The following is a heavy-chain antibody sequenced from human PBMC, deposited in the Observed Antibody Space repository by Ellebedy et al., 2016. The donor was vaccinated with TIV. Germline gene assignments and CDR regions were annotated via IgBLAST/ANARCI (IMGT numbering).Heavy chain of an antibody. J-gene: IGHJ5*02. Sequence: KVSCKASGDIFTNYWIAWVRQMPGKGLEWMGIIYPGDSTTRYNSPFQGQVTISADKSITTAYLQWSSLKASDTAMYYCATRRAVSSATSFDPWGQGTLVTVSS. V-gene: IGHV5-51*01. CDR3: ATRRAVSSATSFDP. D-gene: IGHD5/OR15-5a*01. CDR2: IYPGDSTT. CDR1: GDIFTNYW.